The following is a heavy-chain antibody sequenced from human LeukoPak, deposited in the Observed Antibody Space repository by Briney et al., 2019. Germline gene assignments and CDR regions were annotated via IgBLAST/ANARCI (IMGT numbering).Heavy chain of an antibody. CDR2: ISSSSSYI. Sequence: GGSLRLSCAASGFTFSSYSMNWVRQAPGKELEWVSSISSSSSYIYYADSVKGRFTISRDNAKNSLYLQMNSLRAEDTAVYYCARTTVVNSPFDCWGQGTLVTVSS. CDR3: ARTTVVNSPFDC. CDR1: GFTFSSYS. J-gene: IGHJ4*02. V-gene: IGHV3-21*01. D-gene: IGHD4-17*01.